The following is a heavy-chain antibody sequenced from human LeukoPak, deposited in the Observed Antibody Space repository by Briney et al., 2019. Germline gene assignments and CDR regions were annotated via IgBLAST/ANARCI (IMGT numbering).Heavy chain of an antibody. D-gene: IGHD3-22*01. J-gene: IGHJ4*02. V-gene: IGHV3-23*01. CDR1: GFTFSSYA. Sequence: PGGSLRLSCAASGFTFSSYALSWVRQAPGKGLEWVSAISASGTTTYYADSVQGRFTISRDNSKNTLYLQMNSLRAEDTAVYYCAKSSIFYDSSGYYVGEKYYFDYWGQGTLVTVSS. CDR3: AKSSIFYDSSGYYVGEKYYFDY. CDR2: ISASGTTT.